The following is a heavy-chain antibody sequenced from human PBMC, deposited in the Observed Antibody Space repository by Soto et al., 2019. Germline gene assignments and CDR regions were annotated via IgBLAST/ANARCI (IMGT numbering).Heavy chain of an antibody. CDR3: ARDPSYSGDYRGWFGP. V-gene: IGHV4-59*01. CDR1: GDSIISYY. D-gene: IGHD1-26*01. CDR2: IYKTGST. Sequence: PSETLSLTCTLSGDSIISYYWSWLRPPPGKGLEWIGYIYKTGSTNYNPSLESRVSISLDTSNNRFSLKMNSVTATDTAVYYCARDPSYSGDYRGWFGPWGQGNLVTVSS. J-gene: IGHJ5*02.